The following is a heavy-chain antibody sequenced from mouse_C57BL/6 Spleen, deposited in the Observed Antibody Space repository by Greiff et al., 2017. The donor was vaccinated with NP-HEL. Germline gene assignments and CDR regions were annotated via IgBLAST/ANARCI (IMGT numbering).Heavy chain of an antibody. D-gene: IGHD2-4*01. CDR3: ARGLRRGYAMDY. CDR1: GFTFSSYA. CDR2: ISDGGSYT. Sequence: EVQGVESGGGLVKPGGSLKLSCAASGFTFSSYAMSWVRQTPEKRLEWVATISDGGSYTYYPDNVKGRFTISRDNAKNNLYLQMSHLKSEDTAMYYCARGLRRGYAMDYWGQGTSVTVSS. J-gene: IGHJ4*01. V-gene: IGHV5-4*01.